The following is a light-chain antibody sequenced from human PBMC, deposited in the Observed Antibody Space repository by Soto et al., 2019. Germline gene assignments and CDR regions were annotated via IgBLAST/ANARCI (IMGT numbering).Light chain of an antibody. CDR1: SNDIGIYNF. CDR2: DVT. V-gene: IGLV2-11*01. Sequence: ALTQPRSVSGSPGQSVTISCTGTSNDIGIYNFVSWYQQHPGKAPKLVIYDVTARPSGVPDRFSGSKSGTTASLTISGLQAEDEADYYCCSYAGTHTYFGGGTKVTVL. J-gene: IGLJ2*01. CDR3: CSYAGTHTY.